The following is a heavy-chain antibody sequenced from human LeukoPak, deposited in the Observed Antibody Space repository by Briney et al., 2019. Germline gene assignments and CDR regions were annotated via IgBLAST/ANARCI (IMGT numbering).Heavy chain of an antibody. CDR2: INPNSGDT. D-gene: IGHD1-20*01. Sequence: ASVKVSCKASGYTFTGYYIQWVRQAPGQGPERMGWINPNSGDTKYAQKFQDRVTMTRDTSISTAYMELSRLGSDDTAVYYCARGSSVSGTVKSAFEIWGQGTMVTVSS. V-gene: IGHV1-2*02. CDR1: GYTFTGYY. CDR3: ARGSSVSGTVKSAFEI. J-gene: IGHJ3*02.